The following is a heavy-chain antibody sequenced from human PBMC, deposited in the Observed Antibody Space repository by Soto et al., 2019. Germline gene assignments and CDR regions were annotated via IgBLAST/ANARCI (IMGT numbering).Heavy chain of an antibody. J-gene: IGHJ4*02. CDR1: GGSIISDHYY. CDR3: ARHGGNKFDY. D-gene: IGHD3-16*01. Sequence: QPQLQESGPGLVKPSETLSLTCTVSGGSIISDHYYWAWIRQPPGKGLEWIGNMHYSGNTYQNPSLKSRVTILVDTSKNQFSLHLSSVTAADTAVYYCARHGGNKFDYWGQGTLVTVSS. V-gene: IGHV4-39*01. CDR2: MHYSGNT.